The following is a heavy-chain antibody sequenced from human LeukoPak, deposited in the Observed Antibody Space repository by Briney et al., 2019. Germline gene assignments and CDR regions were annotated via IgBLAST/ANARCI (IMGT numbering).Heavy chain of an antibody. D-gene: IGHD2-21*01. CDR1: GFTFSAYH. J-gene: IGHJ4*02. V-gene: IGHV3-48*02. CDR3: ARVWQDYSGVDY. CDR2: ISTTGTTI. Sequence: GGSLRLSCAASGFTFSAYHINWVRQAPGKGLEWLSYISTTGTTIHYADSVKGRFAISRDNAKSSLYLQMNSLRDEDTAVYYCARVWQDYSGVDYWGQGTLVTVSS.